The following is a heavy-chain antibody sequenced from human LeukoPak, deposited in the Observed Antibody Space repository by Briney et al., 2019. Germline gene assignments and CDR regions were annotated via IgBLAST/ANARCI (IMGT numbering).Heavy chain of an antibody. J-gene: IGHJ4*02. CDR2: IYNSGST. Sequence: SETLSLTCTVSGGSIGSYYWSWIRQPPGKGLEWIGYIYNSGSTKYNPSLKSRVTISVDTSKNQISLKLSSVTAADTAVYCARGARAGYNLEPFDNWGQGTLVTVSS. CDR3: ARGARAGYNLEPFDN. CDR1: GGSIGSYY. D-gene: IGHD5-24*01. V-gene: IGHV4-59*08.